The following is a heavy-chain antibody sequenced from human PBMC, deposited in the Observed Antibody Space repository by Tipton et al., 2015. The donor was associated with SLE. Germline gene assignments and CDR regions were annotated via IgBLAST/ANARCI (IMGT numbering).Heavy chain of an antibody. D-gene: IGHD3-10*02. CDR3: ARGMLTWRGAIVGVDV. CDR2: IYTSGST. V-gene: IGHV4-4*08. Sequence: TLSLTCTVSGGSISGHYWSWIRQPPGKGLEWIGRIYTSGSTNYNPSLKSRVTISVDTSKNQFSLKLSSVTAADTAVYYCARGMLTWRGAIVGVDVWGQGTTVNVSS. J-gene: IGHJ6*02. CDR1: GGSISGHY.